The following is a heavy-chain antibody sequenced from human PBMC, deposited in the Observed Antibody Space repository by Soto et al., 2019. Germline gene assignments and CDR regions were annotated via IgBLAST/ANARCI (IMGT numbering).Heavy chain of an antibody. Sequence: SEILSLTCAVSGGSISSSNWWSWVRQPPGKGLEWIGEIYHSGSTNYNPSLKSRVTISVDKSKNQFSLKLSSVTAADTAVYYCARTTDYYYYGMDVWGQGTTVTVSS. CDR2: IYHSGST. CDR1: GGSISSSNW. V-gene: IGHV4-4*02. J-gene: IGHJ6*02. CDR3: ARTTDYYYYGMDV. D-gene: IGHD4-4*01.